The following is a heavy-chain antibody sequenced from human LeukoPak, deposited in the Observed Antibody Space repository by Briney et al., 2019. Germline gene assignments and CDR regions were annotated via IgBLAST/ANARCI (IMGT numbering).Heavy chain of an antibody. J-gene: IGHJ4*02. Sequence: SETLSLTCTVSGGSISSYYWSWIRQPPGKGLEWIGYIYYSGSAKYNPSLKSRVTISVDTSKNQFSLKLSSVTAADTAVYYCARFFAGVLDYWGQGTLVTVSS. D-gene: IGHD3-10*01. CDR3: ARFFAGVLDY. V-gene: IGHV4-59*01. CDR2: IYYSGSA. CDR1: GGSISSYY.